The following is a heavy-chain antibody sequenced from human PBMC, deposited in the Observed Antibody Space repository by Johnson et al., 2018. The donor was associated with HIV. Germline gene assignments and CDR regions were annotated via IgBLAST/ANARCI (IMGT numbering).Heavy chain of an antibody. CDR3: AKDSSSWTRGAFDI. D-gene: IGHD6-13*01. CDR1: GFTFDDYA. Sequence: VQLVESGGGLVQPGRSLRLSCAASGFTFDDYAMHWVRQAPGKGLEWVSGISWNSGSIGDGDSGKGRFTMSRDDAKNSLYLQMNSLRAEDTALYYCAKDSSSWTRGAFDIWGQGTMVTVSS. CDR2: ISWNSGSI. V-gene: IGHV3-9*01. J-gene: IGHJ3*02.